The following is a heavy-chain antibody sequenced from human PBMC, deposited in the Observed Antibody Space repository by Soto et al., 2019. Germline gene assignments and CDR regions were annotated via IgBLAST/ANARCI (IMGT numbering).Heavy chain of an antibody. J-gene: IGHJ3*02. D-gene: IGHD1-26*01. V-gene: IGHV3-33*01. Sequence: GGSLRLSCAASGFTFSSYGMHWVRQAPGKGLEWVAVIWYDGSNKYYADSVKGRFTISRDNSKNTLYLQMNSLRAEDTAVYYCXRDRSSGSYNGLGAFDIWGQGTMVTVSS. CDR1: GFTFSSYG. CDR2: IWYDGSNK. CDR3: XRDRSSGSYNGLGAFDI.